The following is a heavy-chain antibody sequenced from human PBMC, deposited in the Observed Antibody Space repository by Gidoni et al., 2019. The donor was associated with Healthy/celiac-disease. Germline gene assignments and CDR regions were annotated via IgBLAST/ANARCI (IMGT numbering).Heavy chain of an antibody. CDR3: ARVPIAVAGTWWFDP. CDR1: GGSISSYY. D-gene: IGHD6-19*01. V-gene: IGHV4-59*01. Sequence: QVQLQESGPGLVKPSETLSLTCTVSGGSISSYYWSWIRQPPGKGLEWIGYIYYSGSTNYNPSLKSRVTISVDTSKNQFSLKLSSVTAADTAVYYCARVPIAVAGTWWFDPWGQGTLVTVSS. CDR2: IYYSGST. J-gene: IGHJ5*02.